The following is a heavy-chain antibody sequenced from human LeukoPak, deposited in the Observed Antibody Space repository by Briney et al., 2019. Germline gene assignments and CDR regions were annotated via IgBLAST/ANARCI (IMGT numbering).Heavy chain of an antibody. CDR2: IKQDGSEK. V-gene: IGHV3-7*01. Sequence: GGSLRLSCAASGFTFSSYWMSWVRQAPGKGLEWVANIKQDGSEKYYVDSVKGRFTISRDNAKNSLYLQMNSLRAEDTAVYYCARDGRYYYDSSGNFDYWGQGILVTVSS. CDR3: ARDGRYYYDSSGNFDY. D-gene: IGHD3-22*01. J-gene: IGHJ4*02. CDR1: GFTFSSYW.